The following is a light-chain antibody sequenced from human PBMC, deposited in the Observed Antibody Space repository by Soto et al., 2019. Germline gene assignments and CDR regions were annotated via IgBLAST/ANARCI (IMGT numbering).Light chain of an antibody. Sequence: ALTQPSSWSVAPGQAIIISFAGTSSDVGGYNYVSCYQHHPGKAPKLMIYEVSSRPLGVSNRFSGSKSGNTASLTISGLQAEDDGDYYCTSYTTSSTYVFGTGTKVTVL. V-gene: IGLV2-14*01. CDR1: SSDVGGYNY. CDR3: TSYTTSSTYV. J-gene: IGLJ1*01. CDR2: EVS.